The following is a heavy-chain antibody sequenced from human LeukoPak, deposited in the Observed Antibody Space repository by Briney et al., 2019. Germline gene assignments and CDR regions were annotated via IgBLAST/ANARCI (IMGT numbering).Heavy chain of an antibody. D-gene: IGHD5-24*01. Sequence: GESLKISCKGSGYSFTSYWIGWVRQLPGKGLEWMGIIYPGDSDTRYSPSFQGQVTISADKSISTAYLQWSSLKASDTAMYYCARGGGVEMATISPIDYWGQGTLVTVSS. CDR1: GYSFTSYW. J-gene: IGHJ4*02. CDR3: ARGGGVEMATISPIDY. CDR2: IYPGDSDT. V-gene: IGHV5-51*01.